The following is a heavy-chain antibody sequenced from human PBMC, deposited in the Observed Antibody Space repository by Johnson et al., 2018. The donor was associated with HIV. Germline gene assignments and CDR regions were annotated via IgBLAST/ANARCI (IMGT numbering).Heavy chain of an antibody. CDR1: GFTFNNYA. D-gene: IGHD6-6*01. J-gene: IGHJ3*02. CDR2: ISYDGSYE. CDR3: AKEGLRSSLRSGDAFDI. V-gene: IGHV3-30*04. Sequence: QVQLVESGGGVVQPGRSVRLSCAASGFTFNNYAMHWVRQAPGKGLEWVAVISYDGSYEYYADSVKGRFTISRDNFKNPLYLQMNSLRAEDTAVYYCAKEGLRSSLRSGDAFDIWGQGTMVTVSS.